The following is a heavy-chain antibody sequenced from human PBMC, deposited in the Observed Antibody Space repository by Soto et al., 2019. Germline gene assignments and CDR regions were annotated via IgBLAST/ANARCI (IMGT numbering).Heavy chain of an antibody. V-gene: IGHV4-59*01. CDR1: GGSISSYY. J-gene: IGHJ5*02. Sequence: QVQLQESGPGLVKPSETLSLTCTVSGGSISSYYWSWIRQPPGKGLEWIGYIYYSGGTNYNPSLKSRVTISVDTSKNQFSLKLSSVTAADTAVYYCARADGDGYLGTGPGWFDPWGQGTLVTVSS. CDR3: ARADGDGYLGTGPGWFDP. D-gene: IGHD5-12*01. CDR2: IYYSGGT.